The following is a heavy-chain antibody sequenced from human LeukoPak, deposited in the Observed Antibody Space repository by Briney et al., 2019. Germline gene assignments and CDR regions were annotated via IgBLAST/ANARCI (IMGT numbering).Heavy chain of an antibody. V-gene: IGHV3-30*03. Sequence: GSLRLSCAASGFTFSSYGMHWVRQAPGKGLEWVAVISYDGTNKYYADSVKGRFTISRDNSKNTLYLQINSLRAEDTAVYYCARDWILAAQPINFFYYWGQGTLVTVSS. J-gene: IGHJ4*02. CDR1: GFTFSSYG. CDR2: ISYDGTNK. D-gene: IGHD5-18*01. CDR3: ARDWILAAQPINFFYY.